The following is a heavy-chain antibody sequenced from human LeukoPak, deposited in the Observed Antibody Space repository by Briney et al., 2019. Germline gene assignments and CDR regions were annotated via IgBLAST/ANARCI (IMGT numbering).Heavy chain of an antibody. CDR2: INQDGSEK. Sequence: GGSLRLSCAASGFTFSNYWMSWVRQAPGKGLEWGANINQDGSEKYYVDSVKGRFTISRDNARSSLYLQMNSLRVEDTAVYYCARVQGSSGPGIFEYWGQGTLVPVSS. D-gene: IGHD6-19*01. V-gene: IGHV3-7*01. CDR3: ARVQGSSGPGIFEY. J-gene: IGHJ4*02. CDR1: GFTFSNYW.